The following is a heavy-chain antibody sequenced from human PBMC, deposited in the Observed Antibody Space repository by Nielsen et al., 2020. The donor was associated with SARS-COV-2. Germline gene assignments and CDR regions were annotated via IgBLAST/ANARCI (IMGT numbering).Heavy chain of an antibody. CDR1: GGSISSYY. CDR2: IYYSGST. Sequence: SETLSPTCTVSGGSISSYYWSWIRQPPGKGLEWIGYIYYSGSTNYNPSLKSRVTISVDTSKNQFSLKLSSVTAADTTVYYCARVRKDYYYYYGMDVWGQGTTVTVSS. CDR3: ARVRKDYYYYYGMDV. J-gene: IGHJ6*02. V-gene: IGHV4-59*08.